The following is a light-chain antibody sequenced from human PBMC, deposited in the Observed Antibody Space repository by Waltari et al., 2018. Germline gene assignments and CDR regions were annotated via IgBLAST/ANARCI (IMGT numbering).Light chain of an antibody. Sequence: QSALTQPPSASGSPGQSVTISCTGPSSDVGGYNYVPWYQQHPGKAPKLLIYEVSKRPSGFPDRFSGSKAGNTASLTVSGLQADDEADYYCSSYAGSNAHVVFGGGTKLTVL. CDR1: SSDVGGYNY. CDR3: SSYAGSNAHVV. CDR2: EVS. J-gene: IGLJ2*01. V-gene: IGLV2-8*01.